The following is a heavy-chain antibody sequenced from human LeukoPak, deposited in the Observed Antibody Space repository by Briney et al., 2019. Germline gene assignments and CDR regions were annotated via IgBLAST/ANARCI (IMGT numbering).Heavy chain of an antibody. CDR1: GGSFSGYY. CDR2: INHSGST. CDR3: ARGRHYYDSSGLSP. Sequence: SETLSLTCAVYGGSFSGYYWSWIRQPPGKGLEWIGEINHSGSTNYNPSLKSRVTISVDTSKNQSSLKLSSVTAADTAVYYCARGRHYYDSSGLSPWGQGTLVTVSS. V-gene: IGHV4-34*01. D-gene: IGHD3-22*01. J-gene: IGHJ5*02.